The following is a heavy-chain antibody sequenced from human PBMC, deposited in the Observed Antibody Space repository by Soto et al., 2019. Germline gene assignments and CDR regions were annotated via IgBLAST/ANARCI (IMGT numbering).Heavy chain of an antibody. CDR1: GFTFSSYA. J-gene: IGHJ6*02. D-gene: IGHD3-10*01. Sequence: GGSLRLSCAASGFTFSSYAMSWVPPAPGVWLEWVSAISDSGGSAFYADSVKGRFTISRDNSKNRLYLQMNSLRAEDTAVYYCAKEKRSPAYYYYGMDVWGQGTTVTVSS. V-gene: IGHV3-23*01. CDR2: ISDSGGSA. CDR3: AKEKRSPAYYYYGMDV.